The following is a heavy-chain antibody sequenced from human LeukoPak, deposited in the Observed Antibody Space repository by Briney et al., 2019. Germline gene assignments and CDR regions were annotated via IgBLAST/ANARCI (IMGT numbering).Heavy chain of an antibody. CDR1: GYTFTGYY. Sequence: ASVKVSCKASGYTFTGYYMHWVRQAPGQGLEWMGWINPNSGGTNYAQKFQGWVTMTRDTSISTAYMELSRLRSDDTAVYYCAREVTVGASRTSDAFDIWGQGTMVTVSS. J-gene: IGHJ3*02. V-gene: IGHV1-2*04. D-gene: IGHD1-26*01. CDR3: AREVTVGASRTSDAFDI. CDR2: INPNSGGT.